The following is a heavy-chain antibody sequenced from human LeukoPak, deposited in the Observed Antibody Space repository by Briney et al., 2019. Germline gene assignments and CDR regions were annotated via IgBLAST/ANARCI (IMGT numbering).Heavy chain of an antibody. CDR2: IYYSGST. Sequence: SQTLSLTCTVSGGSISSGGYYWSWIRQHPGKGLEWIGYIYYSGSTNYNPSLKSRVTISVDTSKNQFSLKLSSVTAADTAVYYCARGPRITMIVVVIRGGFDYWGQGTLVTVSS. J-gene: IGHJ4*02. CDR1: GGSISSGGYY. D-gene: IGHD3-22*01. V-gene: IGHV4-31*03. CDR3: ARGPRITMIVVVIRGGFDY.